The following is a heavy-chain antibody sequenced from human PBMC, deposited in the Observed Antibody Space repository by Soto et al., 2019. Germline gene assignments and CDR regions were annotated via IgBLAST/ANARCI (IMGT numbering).Heavy chain of an antibody. CDR2: INHSGST. CDR1: GGSFSGYY. J-gene: IGHJ4*02. CDR3: ARARRLGELSIYLGVFDY. Sequence: QVQLQQWGAGLLKPSETLSLTCAVYGGSFSGYYWSWIRQPPGKGLEWIGEINHSGSTNYNPSLKSRVTISVDTSKNQFSLKLSSVTAADTAVCYCARARRLGELSIYLGVFDYWGQGTLVTVSS. V-gene: IGHV4-34*01. D-gene: IGHD3-16*02.